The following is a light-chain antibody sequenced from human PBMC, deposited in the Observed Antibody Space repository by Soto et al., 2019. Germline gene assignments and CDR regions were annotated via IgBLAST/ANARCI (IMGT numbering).Light chain of an antibody. V-gene: IGKV3-20*01. Sequence: TQSPSTLSASVGDRVTITCRASQSVSSSNLAWYQQKPGQAPRLLMYGASSRATGIPDRFSGSGSGTDYTLSISRLAPEDVAVYYCQQYGSSRWTLGQGTKVEIK. CDR1: QSVSSSN. CDR2: GAS. CDR3: QQYGSSRWT. J-gene: IGKJ1*01.